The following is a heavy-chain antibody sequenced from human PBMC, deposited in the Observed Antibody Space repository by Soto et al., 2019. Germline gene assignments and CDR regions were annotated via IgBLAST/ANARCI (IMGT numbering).Heavy chain of an antibody. Sequence: GGSLRLSCAASGFTFSDYYMSWIRQAPGKGLEWVSYISSSGSTIYYADSVKGRFTIYRDNAKNSLYLQMNSLRAEDTAVYYCARDYYSGYDFTNSYYYYYMDVWGKGTTVTVSS. J-gene: IGHJ6*03. CDR3: ARDYYSGYDFTNSYYYYYMDV. CDR1: GFTFSDYY. CDR2: ISSSGSTI. D-gene: IGHD5-12*01. V-gene: IGHV3-11*01.